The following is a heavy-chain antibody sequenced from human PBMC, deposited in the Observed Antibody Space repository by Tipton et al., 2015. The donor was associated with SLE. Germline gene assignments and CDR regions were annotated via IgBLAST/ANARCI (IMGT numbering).Heavy chain of an antibody. J-gene: IGHJ6*02. CDR1: GDSVNSDTYY. CDR3: ARGVVATTFHYYYGMDV. D-gene: IGHD2-15*01. Sequence: TLSLTCNVSGDSVNSDTYYWSWIRQPPGKGLEWIGYVYYTGRTNYNPSLESRVSISVDTSKNQFSLKLSSVTAADTAVYYCARGVVATTFHYYYGMDVWGQGTTVTVSS. CDR2: VYYTGRT. V-gene: IGHV4-61*01.